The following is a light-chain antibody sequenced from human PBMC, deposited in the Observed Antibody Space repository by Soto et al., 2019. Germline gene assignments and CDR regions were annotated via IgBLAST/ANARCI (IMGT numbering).Light chain of an antibody. Sequence: QSVLTQPPSASGTPGQRVTIFCSGSSSNIASNTVNWYQQLPGTAPKLLMYSNNQRPSGVPVRFSGSKSGTSVSLAISGLQSEDEADYYCAAWDDSLNAPVFGGGTKLTVL. CDR2: SNN. V-gene: IGLV1-44*01. CDR1: SSNIASNT. CDR3: AAWDDSLNAPV. J-gene: IGLJ3*02.